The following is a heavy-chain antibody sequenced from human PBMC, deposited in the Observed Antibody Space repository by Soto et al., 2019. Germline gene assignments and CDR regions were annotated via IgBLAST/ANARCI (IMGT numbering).Heavy chain of an antibody. D-gene: IGHD2-21*02. Sequence: SETLSLTCTVSGGSISSYYWSWIRQPPGKGLEWIGYIYYSGSTNYNPSLKSRVTISVDTSKNQFSLKLSSVTAADTAVYYCARGVVVTAIRGWYFDLWGRGTLVTVS. J-gene: IGHJ2*01. CDR1: GGSISSYY. CDR3: ARGVVVTAIRGWYFDL. CDR2: IYYSGST. V-gene: IGHV4-59*01.